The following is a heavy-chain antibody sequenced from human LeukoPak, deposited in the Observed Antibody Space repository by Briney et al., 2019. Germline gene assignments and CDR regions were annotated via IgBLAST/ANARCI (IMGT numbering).Heavy chain of an antibody. V-gene: IGHV1-46*01. D-gene: IGHD6-13*01. CDR1: GYTFTSYY. CDR2: INPRGAST. J-gene: IGHJ6*02. CDR3: ATWGSSSSPLPSMDV. Sequence: ASVKVSCTASGYTFTSYYMHWVRQAPGQGLEWMGIINPRGASTTYAQKFQGRLTMTRDTSTSTVYMELSSLRSEDTAVYYCATWGSSSSPLPSMDVWGQGTTVTVSS.